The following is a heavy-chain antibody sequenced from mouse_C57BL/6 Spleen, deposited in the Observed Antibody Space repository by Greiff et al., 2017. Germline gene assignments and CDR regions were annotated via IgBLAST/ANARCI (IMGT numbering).Heavy chain of an antibody. Sequence: EVQLQESGGGLVQPGGSLKLSCAASGFTFSDYGMAWVRQAPRKGPAWVAFMSNLAYSIYYADTVPGQFTISCENAKNTLYLGVSSLRSEDTAMYYCARVGGYSSLDYWGKGTTLTVSS. J-gene: IGHJ2*01. V-gene: IGHV5-15*01. D-gene: IGHD2-3*01. CDR3: ARVGGYSSLDY. CDR2: MSNLAYSI. CDR1: GFTFSDYG.